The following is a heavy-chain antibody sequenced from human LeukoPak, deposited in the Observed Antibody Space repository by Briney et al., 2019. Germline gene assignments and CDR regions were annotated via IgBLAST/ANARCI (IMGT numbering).Heavy chain of an antibody. V-gene: IGHV3-66*01. CDR2: IYSGGST. CDR1: GXTVSSKS. D-gene: IGHD6-19*01. Sequence: GSLRLSCAASGXTVSSKSRNWVRQAPGKGLEWVSVIYSGGSTYYAASVKGRFTISRDNSKNTLYLQMNNLRAEDTAVYYCASGSTSGWSYQYYFDYWGQGTLVTVSS. J-gene: IGHJ4*02. CDR3: ASGSTSGWSYQYYFDY.